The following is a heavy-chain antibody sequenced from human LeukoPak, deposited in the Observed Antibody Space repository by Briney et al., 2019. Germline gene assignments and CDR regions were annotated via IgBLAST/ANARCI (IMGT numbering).Heavy chain of an antibody. V-gene: IGHV3-15*01. CDR3: TTAAPYCSSTSCLDY. CDR2: IKSKTDGGTT. D-gene: IGHD2-2*01. Sequence: GGSLRLSCAASGFTFSNAWMSWVRQAPGKGLEWVGRIKSKTDGGTTDYAAPVKGRSTISRDDSKNTLYLQMNSLKTEDTAVYYCTTAAPYCSSTSCLDYWGQGTLVTVSS. CDR1: GFTFSNAW. J-gene: IGHJ4*02.